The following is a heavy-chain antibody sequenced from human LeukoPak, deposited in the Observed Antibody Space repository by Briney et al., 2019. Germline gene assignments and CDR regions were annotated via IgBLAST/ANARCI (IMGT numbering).Heavy chain of an antibody. J-gene: IGHJ5*02. CDR2: ISYDGTNK. Sequence: GRSLRLSCAASGFTFSSYAMHWVRQAPGKGLEWVAVISYDGTNKYYADSVKGRFTISRDNSKKTLYLQMNSLRAEDTAVYYCARDVSRPVHHWFDPWGQGTLVTVSS. D-gene: IGHD6-19*01. V-gene: IGHV3-30*04. CDR3: ARDVSRPVHHWFDP. CDR1: GFTFSSYA.